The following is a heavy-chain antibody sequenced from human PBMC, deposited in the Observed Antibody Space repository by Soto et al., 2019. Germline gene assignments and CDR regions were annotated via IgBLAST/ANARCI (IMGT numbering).Heavy chain of an antibody. CDR1: GGSISNGGYY. CDR3: ARDHPHSYGVYYFDY. D-gene: IGHD5-18*01. V-gene: IGHV4-61*08. J-gene: IGHJ4*02. Sequence: SETLSLTCTVSGGSISNGGYYWSLIRQHPKKGLEWIGYIYYSGGTHYNPSLQNRVTISIDTSKNQVSLKVNSVTAADTVVYYCARDHPHSYGVYYFDYWGQGTPVTVSS. CDR2: IYYSGGT.